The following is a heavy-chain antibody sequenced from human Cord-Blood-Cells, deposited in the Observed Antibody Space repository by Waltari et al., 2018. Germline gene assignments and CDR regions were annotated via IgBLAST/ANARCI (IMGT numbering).Heavy chain of an antibody. J-gene: IGHJ2*01. V-gene: IGHV4-59*01. CDR2: NYYRGST. Sequence: QVQLQVSGPGLVKPSETLSLTCTVSGGSSSSYYCSWIRQPPGKGLEWIGYNYYRGSTNYNPSLKSRVTISVDTSKNQFSLKRSSVTAADTAVYYCARVERGYCSGGSCYYWYFDLWGRGTLVTVSS. CDR3: ARVERGYCSGGSCYYWYFDL. CDR1: GGSSSSYY. D-gene: IGHD2-15*01.